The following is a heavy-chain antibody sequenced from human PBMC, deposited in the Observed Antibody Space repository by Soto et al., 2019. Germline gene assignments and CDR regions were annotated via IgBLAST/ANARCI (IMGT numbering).Heavy chain of an antibody. CDR1: GGSINTYNLF. CDR3: ARVNVTLDL. V-gene: IGHV4-39*01. J-gene: IGHJ4*02. Sequence: QLQLEESGPGLVGPSETLSLTCTVSGGSINTYNLFWAWVRQPPGKGLEWIASIHYGGNAYYSPSLTTRATISRDTSKNRVARELRSVTAADTAVYYCARVNVTLDLWGLGTLVTVSS. D-gene: IGHD2-21*02. CDR2: IHYGGNA.